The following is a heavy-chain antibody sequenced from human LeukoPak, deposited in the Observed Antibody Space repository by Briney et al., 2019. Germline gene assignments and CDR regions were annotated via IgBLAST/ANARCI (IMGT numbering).Heavy chain of an antibody. CDR2: VSWNSGSI. Sequence: RAGGSLRLSCAASGFIFSNFAISWVRQAPGKGLEWVSGVSWNSGSIGYADSVKGRFTISGDNAKNSLYLQMNSLRAEDTALYYCANRLFSIWGQGTMVTVSS. D-gene: IGHD3-22*01. J-gene: IGHJ3*02. CDR1: GFIFSNFA. V-gene: IGHV3-9*01. CDR3: ANRLFSI.